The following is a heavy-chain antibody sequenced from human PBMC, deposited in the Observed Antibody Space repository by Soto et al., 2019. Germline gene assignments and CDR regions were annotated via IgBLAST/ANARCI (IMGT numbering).Heavy chain of an antibody. CDR2: IYTSGST. CDR1: GGCISSYY. V-gene: IGHV4-4*07. CDR3: ARAKGIKDRRITMANGWFDP. D-gene: IGHD3-10*01. J-gene: IGHJ5*02. Sequence: EILSVTCTVSGGCISSYYWSWIRQPAGKGLEWIGRIYTSGSTNYNPSLKSRVTMSVDTSKNQFSLKLSSVTAAYTAVYYCARAKGIKDRRITMANGWFDPWGQGTLVTVSS.